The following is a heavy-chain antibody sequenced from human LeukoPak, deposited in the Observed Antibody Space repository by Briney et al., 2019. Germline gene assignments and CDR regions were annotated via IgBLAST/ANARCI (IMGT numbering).Heavy chain of an antibody. Sequence: PPGGSLRLSCAASGFTFSNYWMHWVRQAPGKGLVWVSRLNSDGSSTNYADSVKGRFTISRDNAKNTLYLQMNSLRDEDTAVFYCARSRYDYIWGIDYWGQGTLVTISS. CDR1: GFTFSNYW. J-gene: IGHJ4*02. CDR2: LNSDGSST. D-gene: IGHD3-16*01. V-gene: IGHV3-74*01. CDR3: ARSRYDYIWGIDY.